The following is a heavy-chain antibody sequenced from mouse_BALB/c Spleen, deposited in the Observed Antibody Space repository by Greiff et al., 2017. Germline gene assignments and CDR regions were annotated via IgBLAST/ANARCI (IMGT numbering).Heavy chain of an antibody. CDR2: ISYSGST. CDR1: GYSITSDYA. V-gene: IGHV3-2*02. Sequence: EVKLMESGPGLVKPSQSLSLTCTVTGYSITSDYAWNWIRQFPGNKLEWMGYISYSGSTSYNPSLKSRISITRDTSKNQFFLQLNSVTTEDTATYYCARGEAGAMDYWGQGTSVTVSS. CDR3: ARGEAGAMDY. J-gene: IGHJ4*01.